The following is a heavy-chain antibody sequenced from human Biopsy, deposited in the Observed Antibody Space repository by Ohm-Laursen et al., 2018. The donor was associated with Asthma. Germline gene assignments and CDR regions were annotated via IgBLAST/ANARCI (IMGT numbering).Heavy chain of an antibody. D-gene: IGHD6-13*01. CDR1: GDSFSNYA. V-gene: IGHV1-69*06. CDR3: ASPSSSREILYYYYNMDI. CDR2: ISPVFGST. Sequence: SVKVSCKVSGDSFSNYAISWVRQAPGQGLEWMGGISPVFGSTNIAQKFQGRVTISADIFTKTAYLEVSSLRSDDTAVYYCASPSSSREILYYYYNMDIWGQGTTVTVSS. J-gene: IGHJ6*02.